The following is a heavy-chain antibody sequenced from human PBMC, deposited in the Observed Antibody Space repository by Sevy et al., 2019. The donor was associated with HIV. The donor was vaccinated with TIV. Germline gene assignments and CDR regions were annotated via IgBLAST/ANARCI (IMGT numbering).Heavy chain of an antibody. CDR3: ARALAAAASY. CDR2: INQDGSEK. CDR1: GFTFSSYW. J-gene: IGHJ4*02. Sequence: GGSLRLTCAASGFTFSSYWMNWVRRAPGKGLEWVANINQDGSEKYYVDSVKGRFTISRDNAKNSMHLQMNSLRAEDTAVYYCARALAAAASYWGQGTLVTVSS. V-gene: IGHV3-7*01. D-gene: IGHD6-25*01.